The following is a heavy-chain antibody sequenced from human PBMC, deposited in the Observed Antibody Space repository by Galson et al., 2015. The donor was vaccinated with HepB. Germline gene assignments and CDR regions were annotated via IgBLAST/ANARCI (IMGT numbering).Heavy chain of an antibody. V-gene: IGHV3-7*05. J-gene: IGHJ4*02. CDR3: ARDRASSYYSDY. CDR2: IKEDGSEK. Sequence: SLRLSCAASGFTFRFYWMSWVRQAPGKGLEWVANIKEDGSEKYYVDSVKGRFTISRDNAENSLYLLMNSLRGEDTAVYYCARDRASSYYSDYWGQGTLVTASS. CDR1: GFTFRFYW. D-gene: IGHD2-2*01.